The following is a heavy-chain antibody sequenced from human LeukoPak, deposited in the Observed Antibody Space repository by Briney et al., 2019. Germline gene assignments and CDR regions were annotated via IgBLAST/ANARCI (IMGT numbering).Heavy chain of an antibody. Sequence: GGSLRLSCAASGFTVSSYSMNWVRQASGKGLEWVSYISSSTTTTHYSDSVKGRFTISRDNAKNSLYLQMNSLRAEDTAVYYCAPFYHWNFDYWGQGTLVTVSS. J-gene: IGHJ4*02. CDR2: ISSSTTTT. CDR3: APFYHWNFDY. CDR1: GFTVSSYS. D-gene: IGHD1-1*01. V-gene: IGHV3-48*04.